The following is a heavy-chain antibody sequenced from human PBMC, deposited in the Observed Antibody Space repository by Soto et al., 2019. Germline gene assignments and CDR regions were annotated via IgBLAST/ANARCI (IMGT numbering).Heavy chain of an antibody. CDR1: GYTFTNYA. CDR3: ATLNPVGYKYDLAFDY. D-gene: IGHD3-16*01. Sequence: QVHLVQSGAEVKKPGASVKVSCKASGYTFTNYAMHWVRQAPGQRLEYMGWVNGGNGETKYSQKFQGTVTFTRDTSASTAYLELGSLRSEDTALYYCATLNPVGYKYDLAFDYWGQGTLVTVSS. CDR2: VNGGNGET. V-gene: IGHV1-3*01. J-gene: IGHJ4*02.